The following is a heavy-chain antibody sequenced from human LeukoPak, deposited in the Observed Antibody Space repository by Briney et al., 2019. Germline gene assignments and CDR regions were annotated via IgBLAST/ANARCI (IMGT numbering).Heavy chain of an antibody. CDR2: IYSGGST. Sequence: GGSLRLSCAASGFTVSRNYMSWVRQAPGKGLEWVSVIYSGGSTYYEDSVKGRFTISRDNSKNTLYLQMNSLRAEDTAVYYCARAGPSSSWHQFDYWGQGTLVTVSS. J-gene: IGHJ4*02. CDR3: ARAGPSSSWHQFDY. V-gene: IGHV3-66*01. D-gene: IGHD6-13*01. CDR1: GFTVSRNY.